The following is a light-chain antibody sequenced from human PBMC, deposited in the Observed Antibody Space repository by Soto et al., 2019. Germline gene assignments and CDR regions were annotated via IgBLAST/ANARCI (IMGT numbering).Light chain of an antibody. V-gene: IGLV2-14*03. CDR3: TSWTTSTTMI. CDR1: RSDIGAHNF. J-gene: IGLJ2*01. CDR2: DVY. Sequence: QSALTQPASVSGSPGQSITISCTGTRSDIGAHNFVSWYQQHPGEAPHLMLFDVYIRPSGVSNRFSGSKSGNTASLTISGLQAEDEADYYCTSWTTSTTMIFGGGTKLTVL.